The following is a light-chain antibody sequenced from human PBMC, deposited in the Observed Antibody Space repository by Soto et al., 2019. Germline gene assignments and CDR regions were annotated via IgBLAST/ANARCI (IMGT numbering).Light chain of an antibody. Sequence: QSVLTQPASVSGSPGQSIAISCTGTSSDVGGYNFVSWYQQHPDKAPKLIVYEVTHRPSGVSNRFSGSKSGNTASLTISGLQGEDAADYYCSSLSGGNIRVFGTGTKVTVL. CDR2: EVT. J-gene: IGLJ1*01. CDR3: SSLSGGNIRV. CDR1: SSDVGGYNF. V-gene: IGLV2-14*01.